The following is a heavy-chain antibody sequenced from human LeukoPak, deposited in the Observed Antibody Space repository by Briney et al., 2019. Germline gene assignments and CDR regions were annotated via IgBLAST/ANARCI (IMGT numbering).Heavy chain of an antibody. CDR2: INPGGSST. CDR3: ARSNQSDDY. Sequence: GGSLRLSCAASGFTFSSYSMHWVRHVPGKGLVWVSRINPGGSSTAYADSVKGRFTISRDNTKNTLYLQMDSLRAEDTAIYYCARSNQSDDYWGQGTLVTVSS. V-gene: IGHV3-74*01. J-gene: IGHJ4*02. D-gene: IGHD1-14*01. CDR1: GFTFSSYS.